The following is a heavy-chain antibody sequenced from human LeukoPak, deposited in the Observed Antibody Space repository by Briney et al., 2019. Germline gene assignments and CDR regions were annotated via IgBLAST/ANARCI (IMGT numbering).Heavy chain of an antibody. J-gene: IGHJ4*02. Sequence: GASVKVSCKASGYTFTGYYLHWARQAPGLGLEWMGRMNPNSGGTDYAQKFQGRVTMTRDTSISTAYMELSRLRSDDTAIYYCARDRLYDYWGQGTLVTVSS. V-gene: IGHV1-2*06. D-gene: IGHD2-15*01. CDR3: ARDRLYDY. CDR2: MNPNSGGT. CDR1: GYTFTGYY.